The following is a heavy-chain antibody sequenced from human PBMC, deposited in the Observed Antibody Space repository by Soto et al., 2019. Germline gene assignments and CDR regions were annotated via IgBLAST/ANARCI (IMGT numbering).Heavy chain of an antibody. J-gene: IGHJ4*02. D-gene: IGHD2-15*01. CDR1: GGTFSSYA. V-gene: IGHV1-69*12. Sequence: QVQLVQSGAEVKKPGSSVKVSCKASGGTFSSYAISWVRQAPGQGLEWMGGIIPIFGTANYAQKLQGRVTITEDDSPSTAYMELSSLRSEDTAVYYCARESRYCSGGSCYFLPGIDYWGQGTLVTVSS. CDR3: ARESRYCSGGSCYFLPGIDY. CDR2: IIPIFGTA.